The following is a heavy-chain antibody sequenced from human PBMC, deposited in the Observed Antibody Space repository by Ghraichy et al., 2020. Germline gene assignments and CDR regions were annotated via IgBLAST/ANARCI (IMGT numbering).Heavy chain of an antibody. CDR2: INYSGTT. CDR1: GGSIRSSY. Sequence: SETLSLTCTVSGGSIRSSYWSWIRQPPGKGLEWIGYINYSGTTNYNPSLKSRVTISVDTSKNQFSLKLRSVTAPDTAVYYCARHLLGYIGAAGLDYWGQGTLVTVSS. CDR3: ARHLLGYIGAAGLDY. V-gene: IGHV4-59*08. D-gene: IGHD6-13*01. J-gene: IGHJ4*02.